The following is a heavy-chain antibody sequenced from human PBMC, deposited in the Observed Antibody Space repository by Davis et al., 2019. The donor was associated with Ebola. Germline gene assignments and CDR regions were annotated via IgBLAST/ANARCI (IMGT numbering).Heavy chain of an antibody. CDR1: GYTFTSYY. Sequence: ASVKVSCKASGYTFTSYYMHWVRQAPGQGLEWMGIINPSGGSTSYAQKFQGRVTMTRDTSTSTVYMELSSLRSEDTAVYYCARDGGGVLRFLEWFLDYWGRGTLVTVSS. CDR2: INPSGGST. J-gene: IGHJ4*02. CDR3: ARDGGGVLRFLEWFLDY. V-gene: IGHV1-46*01. D-gene: IGHD3-3*01.